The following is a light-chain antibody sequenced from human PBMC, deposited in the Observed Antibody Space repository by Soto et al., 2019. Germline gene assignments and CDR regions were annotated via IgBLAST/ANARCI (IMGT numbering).Light chain of an antibody. CDR2: AAS. J-gene: IGKJ3*01. CDR3: QQSYSTRIVT. Sequence: DIQMTQSPSSLSASVGDRVTITCRASQSISSYLNWYQQKPGKAPKLLIYAASSLQSGVPSRFSGSGSGTDFTLTISSLQPEDFATYYWQQSYSTRIVTFGPGTKVYIK. V-gene: IGKV1-39*01. CDR1: QSISSY.